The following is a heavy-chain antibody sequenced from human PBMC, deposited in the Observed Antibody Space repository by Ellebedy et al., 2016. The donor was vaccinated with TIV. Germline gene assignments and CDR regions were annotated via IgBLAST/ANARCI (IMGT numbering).Heavy chain of an antibody. CDR1: GFTFSNYA. CDR3: ARPRGDYFDSSGYYSFNS. CDR2: ISYDGSNK. D-gene: IGHD3-22*01. J-gene: IGHJ4*02. Sequence: GGSLRLSCAASGFTFSNYAMHWVRQAPGKGLEWVAFISYDGSNKYYADSVKGRFTISRDTFKNTLYLQMNSLRAEDTAVYYCARPRGDYFDSSGYYSFNSWGQGTLVTVSS. V-gene: IGHV3-30-3*01.